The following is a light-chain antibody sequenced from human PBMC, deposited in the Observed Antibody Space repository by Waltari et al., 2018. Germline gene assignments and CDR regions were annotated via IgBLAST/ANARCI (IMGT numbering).Light chain of an antibody. CDR2: AAS. V-gene: IGKV1-9*01. J-gene: IGKJ5*01. CDR1: QGISSK. Sequence: IQLTQSPSSLSASVGHRVTITCRASQGISSKLAWYQQKREKAPKLLFSAASTLQSGVPISCSSSGSRTDFTLTISRLQPEDFATYYCQHLDSYPITFGQGTRLDIK. CDR3: QHLDSYPIT.